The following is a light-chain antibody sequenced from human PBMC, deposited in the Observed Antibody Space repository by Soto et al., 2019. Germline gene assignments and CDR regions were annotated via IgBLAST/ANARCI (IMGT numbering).Light chain of an antibody. CDR3: QQYNSYPYT. J-gene: IGKJ2*01. V-gene: IGKV1-5*01. CDR2: DAP. CDR1: QSISSW. Sequence: DIQMTQSPSTLSASVGDSVTITCRSIQSISSWLAWYQQKPGKAPNLLIYDAPSLESGVPSRFSGSGSGTEFTLTISSLQPDDFATYYCQQYNSYPYTFGQGTKLEIK.